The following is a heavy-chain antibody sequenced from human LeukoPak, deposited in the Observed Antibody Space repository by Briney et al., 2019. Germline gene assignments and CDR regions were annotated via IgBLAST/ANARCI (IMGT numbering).Heavy chain of an antibody. CDR3: ARVEYYYDSSGYYENDY. J-gene: IGHJ4*02. CDR2: IYYTGST. D-gene: IGHD3-22*01. Sequence: KPSETLSLTCTVSGGSISSYYWNWIRQPPGKGLEWIGFIYYTGSTNYNPSLKSRVTISLDTSKNQFSLKLSSVTAADTAVYYCARVEYYYDSSGYYENDYWGQGTLVTVSS. V-gene: IGHV4-59*12. CDR1: GGSISSYY.